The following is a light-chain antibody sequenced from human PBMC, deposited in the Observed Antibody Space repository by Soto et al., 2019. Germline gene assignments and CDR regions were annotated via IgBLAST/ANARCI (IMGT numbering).Light chain of an antibody. CDR1: SSDIGRTYY. CDR3: SAYSSANSLFV. J-gene: IGLJ1*01. V-gene: IGLV2-14*03. Sequence: QSALTQPASVSESPGHSITISCTGSSSDIGRTYYVSWYQHHPGKAPKLIIFDVANRASGVSSRFSGSKSRNTASLVISGLQPEDEADYYCSAYSSANSLFVFGSGTKLTVL. CDR2: DVA.